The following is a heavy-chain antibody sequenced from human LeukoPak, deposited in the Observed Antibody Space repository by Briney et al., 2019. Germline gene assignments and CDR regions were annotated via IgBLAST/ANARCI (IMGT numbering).Heavy chain of an antibody. V-gene: IGHV3-66*01. CDR3: ARFPGIANVFYYGVDV. CDR1: GFIVSNNY. Sequence: GRSLRLSCAASGFIVSNNYINWVRQAPGKGLEWVSVIYSGGSTYYADSVKGRFTISRDSSKNTLYLQMNSLRVEDTAVYYCARFPGIANVFYYGVDVWGQGTTVTVSS. D-gene: IGHD6-13*01. CDR2: IYSGGST. J-gene: IGHJ6*02.